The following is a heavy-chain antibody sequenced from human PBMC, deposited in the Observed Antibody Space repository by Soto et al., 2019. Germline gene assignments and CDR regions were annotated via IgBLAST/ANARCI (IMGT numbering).Heavy chain of an antibody. CDR2: INPATGAA. V-gene: IGHV1-2*02. D-gene: IGHD3-3*01. CDR3: ARGGGVGVAGSAAFDM. Sequence: QLHLVQSGAVVKKPGASVTVSCSASGYPVTAYYMHWVRQAPGRGLEWMGGINPATGAANYTQTFKGRVTMTRDTSTSTVFMELSGLTSEDTAVFYCARGGGVGVAGSAAFDMWGQGTLVTVSS. CDR1: GYPVTAYY. J-gene: IGHJ3*02.